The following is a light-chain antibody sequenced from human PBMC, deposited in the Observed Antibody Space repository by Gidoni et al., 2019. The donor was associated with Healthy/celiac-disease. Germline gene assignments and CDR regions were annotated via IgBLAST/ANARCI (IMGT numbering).Light chain of an antibody. V-gene: IGLV6-57*03. J-gene: IGLJ3*02. CDR1: SSSIASNY. CDR2: EDN. Sequence: NFMLTQPHSVSESPGKTVTISCTRSSSSIASNYVQWYQQRPGSAPTTVIYEDNQRPSGVPDLFSGSIDSSSNSASLTISGLKTEDEADYYCQSYDSSNLWVFGGGTKLTVL. CDR3: QSYDSSNLWV.